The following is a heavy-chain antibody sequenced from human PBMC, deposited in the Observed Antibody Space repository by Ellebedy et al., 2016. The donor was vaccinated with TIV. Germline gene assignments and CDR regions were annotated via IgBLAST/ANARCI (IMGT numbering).Heavy chain of an antibody. CDR1: GLTFNDYY. D-gene: IGHD5-12*01. CDR3: ARDALGYPDY. CDR2: INSGATDI. Sequence: GESLKISCAASGLTFNDYYMSWIRQSPGQGLEWVAFINSGATDIYYADSAQGRFTISRDNAMSSLSLQMNSLTDENTAVYYCARDALGYPDYWGQGTLVTVSS. J-gene: IGHJ4*02. V-gene: IGHV3-11*04.